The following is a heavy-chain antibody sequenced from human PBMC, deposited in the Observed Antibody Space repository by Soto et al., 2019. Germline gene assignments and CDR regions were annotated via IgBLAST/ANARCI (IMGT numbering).Heavy chain of an antibody. CDR3: AGGVLSGSYYNWFDP. CDR2: INPNSGGT. J-gene: IGHJ5*02. CDR1: GYTFTGYY. D-gene: IGHD1-26*01. Sequence: ASVKVSCKASGYTFTGYYMHWVRQAPGQGLEWMGWINPNSGGTDYAQKFQGRVTMTRDTSISTAYMELSRLRSDDMAVYYCAGGVLSGSYYNWFDPWGQGTLVTVSS. V-gene: IGHV1-2*02.